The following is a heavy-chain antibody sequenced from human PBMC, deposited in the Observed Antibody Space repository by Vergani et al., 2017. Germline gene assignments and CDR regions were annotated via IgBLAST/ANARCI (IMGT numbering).Heavy chain of an antibody. Sequence: QVQLQESGPGLVKPSETLSLTCTVPGGSISSYYWSWIRQPPGKGLEWIGYIYYSGSTNYNPSLKSRVTISVDTSKNQFSLKLSSVTAADTAVYYCARTTGYNWNDWFDPWGQGTLVTVSA. CDR1: GGSISSYY. V-gene: IGHV4-59*01. CDR3: ARTTGYNWNDWFDP. D-gene: IGHD1-1*01. CDR2: IYYSGST. J-gene: IGHJ5*02.